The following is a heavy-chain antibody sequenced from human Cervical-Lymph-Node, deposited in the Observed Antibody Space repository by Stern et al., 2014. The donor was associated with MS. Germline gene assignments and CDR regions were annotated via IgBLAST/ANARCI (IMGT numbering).Heavy chain of an antibody. Sequence: EVQLEEAGGGLVQPGGTLRLSCVASGFTFSNYWMHWVRQAPGKGLVSVARMTSERRSTNHADSVKGRFRISRDNAKNTLYLEMNSLRAEDTAVYYCTKDPFGPEDYWGQGVSVTVSS. CDR2: MTSERRST. V-gene: IGHV3-74*02. CDR1: GFTFSNYW. D-gene: IGHD3-16*01. J-gene: IGHJ4*02. CDR3: TKDPFGPEDY.